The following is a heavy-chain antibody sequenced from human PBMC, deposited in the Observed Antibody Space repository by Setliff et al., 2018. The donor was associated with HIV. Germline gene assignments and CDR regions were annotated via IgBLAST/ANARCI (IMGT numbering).Heavy chain of an antibody. CDR2: ISSSSSTI. D-gene: IGHD6-13*01. V-gene: IGHV3-48*01. CDR1: GFTFSNYG. Sequence: PGGSLRLSCAASGFTFSNYGMNWVRQAPGKGLEWVSYISSSSSTIYYADSVKGRFTISRDNAKNSLYLQMNSLRAEDTAVYYCARRIAAAGASAFDIWGQGTMVTVSS. J-gene: IGHJ3*02. CDR3: ARRIAAAGASAFDI.